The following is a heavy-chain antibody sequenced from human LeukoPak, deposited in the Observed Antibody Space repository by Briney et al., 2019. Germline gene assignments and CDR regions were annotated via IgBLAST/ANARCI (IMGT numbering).Heavy chain of an antibody. CDR2: ITYDGYYK. CDR1: RFTFTSYG. D-gene: IGHD3-10*01. J-gene: IGHJ4*02. CDR3: ARDLSPVVRASPMGY. Sequence: RTSLRLSCAASRFTFTSYGMPSVRQAPGKGLEWVALITYDGYYKNYSDSVKGRFTISSDTSKHTLYLQMNSLRAEDTAVYYCARDLSPVVRASPMGYWGQGTLVTVSS. V-gene: IGHV3-30*03.